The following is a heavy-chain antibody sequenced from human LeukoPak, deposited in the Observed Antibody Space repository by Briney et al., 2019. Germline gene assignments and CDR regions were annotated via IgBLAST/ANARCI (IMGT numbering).Heavy chain of an antibody. J-gene: IGHJ4*02. D-gene: IGHD2-15*01. CDR2: ISLNSGNP. CDR1: GYTFTDYC. CDR3: AKDRGANWWGGSDS. Sequence: GASVKVSCKTSGYTFTDYCIHWVRQRQAPGQGPEWLGCISLNSGNPTYAQKFQGRVTLTRDTSINTVYMEINTLTSDDTAIYYCAKDRGANWWGGSDSWGQGTLVTVSS. V-gene: IGHV1-2*02.